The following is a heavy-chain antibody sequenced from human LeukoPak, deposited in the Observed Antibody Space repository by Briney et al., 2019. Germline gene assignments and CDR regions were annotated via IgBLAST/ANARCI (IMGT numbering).Heavy chain of an antibody. J-gene: IGHJ5*01. D-gene: IGHD6-19*01. V-gene: IGHV3-9*01. CDR1: GFTFDDYA. CDR2: ISWNSGSI. CDR3: AKDRGIEYSSGWFGY. Sequence: PGRSLRLSRAASGFTFDDYAMHWVRQAPGKGLEWVSGISWNSGSIGYADSVKGRFTISRDNAKNSLYLQMNSLRAEDTALYYCAKDRGIEYSSGWFGYWGQGTLVTVSS.